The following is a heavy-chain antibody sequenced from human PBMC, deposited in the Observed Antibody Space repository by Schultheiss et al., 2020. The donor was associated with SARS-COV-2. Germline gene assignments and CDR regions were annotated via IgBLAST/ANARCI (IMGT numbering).Heavy chain of an antibody. CDR2: IYHSGTT. D-gene: IGHD3-9*01. CDR1: GCSISSSNW. CDR3: ARGSVTTPEEYYDILTGYYSYGMDV. Sequence: SETLSLTCAVSGCSISSSNWWCWVRQPPGKGLEWIGVIYHSGTTHFNPSLKSRVNISIDTSKNQLSLKLNSVSAADTAVYYCARGSVTTPEEYYDILTGYYSYGMDVWGQGTTVTVSS. V-gene: IGHV4-4*02. J-gene: IGHJ6*02.